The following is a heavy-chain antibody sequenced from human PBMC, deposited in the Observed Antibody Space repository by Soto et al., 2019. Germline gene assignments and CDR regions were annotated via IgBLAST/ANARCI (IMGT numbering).Heavy chain of an antibody. Sequence: GGSLRLSCAASGFTFSSYSMNWVRQAPGKGLEWVSSISSSSSYIYYADSVKGRFTISRDNAKNSLYLQMNSLRAEDTAVYYCASGCSGGSCYSNYYYYGMDVWGQGTMVTVSS. J-gene: IGHJ6*02. D-gene: IGHD2-15*01. CDR3: ASGCSGGSCYSNYYYYGMDV. CDR1: GFTFSSYS. CDR2: ISSSSSYI. V-gene: IGHV3-21*01.